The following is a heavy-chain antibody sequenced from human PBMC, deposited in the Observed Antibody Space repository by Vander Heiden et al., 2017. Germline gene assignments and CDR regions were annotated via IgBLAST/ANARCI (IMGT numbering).Heavy chain of an antibody. CDR3: TRDFSVAAHDY. Sequence: EVQLVESGGGLVHPGGSLRLSCAASGFTFSDYMMHWGRQGPGKGLVWVSRINSDGSSANYADSVKGRFAISRDNAKNTLYLQMDSLTAEDTAVYFCTRDFSVAAHDYWGQGTLVTVSS. V-gene: IGHV3-74*01. J-gene: IGHJ4*02. D-gene: IGHD6-19*01. CDR2: INSDGSSA. CDR1: GFTFSDYM.